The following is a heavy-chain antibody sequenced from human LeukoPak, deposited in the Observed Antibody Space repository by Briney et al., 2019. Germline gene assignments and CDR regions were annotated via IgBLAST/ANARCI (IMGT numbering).Heavy chain of an antibody. CDR3: ARDHKSRYSSGWYPDY. Sequence: GGSLRVSCAASGFTFSDYYMSWIRQAPGKGLEWVSYISSSGSTIYYADSVKGRFTISRVNAKNSLYLQMNSLRAEDTAVYYCARDHKSRYSSGWYPDYWGQGTLVTVSS. D-gene: IGHD6-19*01. J-gene: IGHJ4*02. V-gene: IGHV3-11*01. CDR2: ISSSGSTI. CDR1: GFTFSDYY.